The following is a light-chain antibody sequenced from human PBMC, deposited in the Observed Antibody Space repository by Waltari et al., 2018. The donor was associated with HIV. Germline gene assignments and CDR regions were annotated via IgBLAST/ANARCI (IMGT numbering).Light chain of an antibody. CDR2: GAS. Sequence: EIVLTQSPGPLSLSPGESATLSCRASQSVGSNFLAWYQQKPGQAPRLLSYGASSRATGIPDRFSGSGSGTDFTLTISRLEPEDIAVYFCQQYGSSPGTFGQGTKLEIK. V-gene: IGKV3-20*01. CDR1: QSVGSNF. J-gene: IGKJ2*01. CDR3: QQYGSSPGT.